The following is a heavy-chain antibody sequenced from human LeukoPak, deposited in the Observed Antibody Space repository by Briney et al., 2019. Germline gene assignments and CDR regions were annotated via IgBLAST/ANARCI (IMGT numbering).Heavy chain of an antibody. Sequence: GGSLRLSCAASGFTFSSYWLSWVRQAPGKGLECVANIKQDGSENYYVDSVKGRSTISRDNAKNPLYLQMNSLRAEDTAVYYCAKDRSTTVSNTLGYFDYWGQGTLVTVSS. CDR2: IKQDGSEN. CDR1: GFTFSSYW. CDR3: AKDRSTTVSNTLGYFDY. V-gene: IGHV3-7*03. D-gene: IGHD2/OR15-2a*01. J-gene: IGHJ4*02.